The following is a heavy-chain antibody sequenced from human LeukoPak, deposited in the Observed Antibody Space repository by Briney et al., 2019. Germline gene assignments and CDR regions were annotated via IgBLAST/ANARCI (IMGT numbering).Heavy chain of an antibody. CDR3: AREYYGELDAFDI. CDR2: IIPILGIA. J-gene: IGHJ3*02. Sequence: SVKVSCTVSGGTFTSYAISWVRQAPGQGVERIRSIIPILGIANYAQKFQGRVTITADKSTSTAYMELSSLRSEDTAVYYCAREYYGELDAFDIWGQGTMVTVSS. D-gene: IGHD4-17*01. V-gene: IGHV1-69*04. CDR1: GGTFTSYA.